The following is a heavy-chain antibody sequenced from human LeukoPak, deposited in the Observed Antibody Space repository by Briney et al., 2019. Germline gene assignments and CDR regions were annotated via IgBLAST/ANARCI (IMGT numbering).Heavy chain of an antibody. V-gene: IGHV1-46*01. CDR2: INPSGGST. D-gene: IGHD3-3*01. J-gene: IGHJ5*02. CDR3: ARDPDYPYDFWSGYYTAPGWFDP. CDR1: GYTFTSYY. Sequence: ASVKVSCKASGYTFTSYYMHWVRQAPGQGLEWMGIINPSGGSTSYAQKFQGRVTMTRDMSTSTVYMELSSLRSEDTAVYYCARDPDYPYDFWSGYYTAPGWFDPWGQGTLVTVSS.